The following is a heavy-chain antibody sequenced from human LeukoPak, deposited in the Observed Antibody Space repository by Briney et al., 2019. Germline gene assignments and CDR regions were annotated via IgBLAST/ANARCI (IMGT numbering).Heavy chain of an antibody. Sequence: ASVKVSCKASGYTFTSYGISWVRQAPGQGLEWMGWISAYNGNTNYAQKFQGRVTITADKSTSTAYMELSSLRSEDTAVYYCASENQKRWGGGEDYWGQGTLVTVSS. CDR3: ASENQKRWGGGEDY. CDR1: GYTFTSYG. D-gene: IGHD3-16*01. V-gene: IGHV1-18*01. J-gene: IGHJ4*02. CDR2: ISAYNGNT.